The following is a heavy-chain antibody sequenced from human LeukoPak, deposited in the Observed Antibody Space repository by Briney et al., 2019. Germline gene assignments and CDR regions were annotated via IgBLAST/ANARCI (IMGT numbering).Heavy chain of an antibody. V-gene: IGHV3-21*01. CDR2: ISSSGTYI. D-gene: IGHD6-13*01. CDR3: ARDRGSSTGLDY. CDR1: GFTFSSYA. Sequence: GGSLRLSCAASGFTFSSYAMNWVRQAPGKGLEWVSSISSSGTYIYYADSVKGRLTISRDNAKNSLYLQLNSLRAEDTAVYYCARDRGSSTGLDYWGQGTLVTVSS. J-gene: IGHJ4*02.